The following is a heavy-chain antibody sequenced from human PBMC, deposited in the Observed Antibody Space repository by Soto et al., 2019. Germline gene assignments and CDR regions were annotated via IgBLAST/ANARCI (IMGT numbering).Heavy chain of an antibody. J-gene: IGHJ5*02. V-gene: IGHV5-51*01. D-gene: IGHD4-17*01. Sequence: AGESLKISCKGSGYNFDIFWIGWVRQMPEKGLEWMGMIYPGDSNTRYSPSFQGQVTISADKSISTAYLQWSSLKASDTATYYCARTSTNWFDPWGQGTLVTVSS. CDR2: IYPGDSNT. CDR1: GYNFDIFW. CDR3: ARTSTNWFDP.